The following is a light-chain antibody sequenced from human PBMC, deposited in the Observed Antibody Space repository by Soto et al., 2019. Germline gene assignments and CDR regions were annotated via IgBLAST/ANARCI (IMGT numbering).Light chain of an antibody. CDR1: QSVSSNY. V-gene: IGKV3-20*01. J-gene: IGKJ1*01. CDR3: QQYGISPT. CDR2: DVS. Sequence: DIVLTQSPGTLSLSPGERATLSCRSSQSVSSNYLAWYQQTPDQAPRLVIYDVSGRATGIPERFSGSGSGTDFTLTISRLEPEDSAVYYCQQYGISPTFGQGTQGEI.